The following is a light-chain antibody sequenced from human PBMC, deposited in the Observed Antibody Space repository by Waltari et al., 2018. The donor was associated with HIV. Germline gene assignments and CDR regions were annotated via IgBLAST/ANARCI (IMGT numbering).Light chain of an antibody. Sequence: DIQMTQSPSTLSASVGDRVTITCRASQSIRTWLAWYQQKPGKAPKLLIYKASSLESGVPSRFSGSGSGTEFTLTISSLQPDDFATYFCQQYDSYHYTFGQGTKLEIK. J-gene: IGKJ2*01. CDR3: QQYDSYHYT. CDR2: KAS. V-gene: IGKV1-5*03. CDR1: QSIRTW.